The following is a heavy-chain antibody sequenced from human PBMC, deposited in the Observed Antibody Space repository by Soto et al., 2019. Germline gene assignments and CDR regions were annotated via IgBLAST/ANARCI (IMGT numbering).Heavy chain of an antibody. CDR2: MNPNSGNT. V-gene: IGHV1-8*01. J-gene: IGHJ2*01. CDR1: GYTFTSYD. CDR3: ATKGPRPGTWIQLWTYWYFDL. D-gene: IGHD5-18*01. Sequence: QVQLVQSGAEVKKPGASVKVSCKASGYTFTSYDINWVRQATGQGLEWMGWMNPNSGNTGYAQKFQGRVTMTRNTSISTAYTELSSLRSEDTAVYYWATKGPRPGTWIQLWTYWYFDLWGRGTLVTVSS.